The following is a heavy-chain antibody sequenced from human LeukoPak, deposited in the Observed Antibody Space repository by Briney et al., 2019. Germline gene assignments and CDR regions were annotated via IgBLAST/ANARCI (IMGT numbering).Heavy chain of an antibody. J-gene: IGHJ4*02. D-gene: IGHD2-2*01. CDR3: ARDSSLSSNNHYYHDY. CDR2: IIPIFGTA. CDR1: GGTFLSYA. Sequence: SVEGPCKASGGTFLSYAISRVRQAPGQGLEGMGGIIPIFGTANYAQKFQGRVTITADESTSTAYMELSSLRSENTAVYYCARDSSLSSNNHYYHDYWGQGTLVTVSS. V-gene: IGHV1-69*13.